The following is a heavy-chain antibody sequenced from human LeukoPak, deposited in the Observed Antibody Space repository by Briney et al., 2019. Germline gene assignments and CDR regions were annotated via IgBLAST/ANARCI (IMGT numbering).Heavy chain of an antibody. V-gene: IGHV3-15*01. J-gene: IGHJ4*02. CDR1: GFTFSNAW. CDR2: IRSKPDGGTT. D-gene: IGHD3-22*01. Sequence: GGSLRLSCAASGFTFSNAWMSWVRQAPGKGLEWVGRIRSKPDGGTTDYAAPVKGRFTISRDDSKNTLYLQMNSLKTEDTAVYYCTTDASYYDSSGYYYGGDYWGQGTLVTVSS. CDR3: TTDASYYDSSGYYYGGDY.